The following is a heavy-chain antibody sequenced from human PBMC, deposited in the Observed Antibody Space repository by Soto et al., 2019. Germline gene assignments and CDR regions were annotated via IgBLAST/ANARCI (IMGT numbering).Heavy chain of an antibody. D-gene: IGHD4-4*01. Sequence: PSETLSLTCTVSGGSISSGDYYWSWIRQPPGKGLEWIGYIYYSGSTYYNPSLKSRVTISVDTSKNQFSLKLSSVTAADTAVYYCARGWDYSKRYYYYGMDVWGQGTTVTVSS. CDR2: IYYSGST. CDR1: GGSISSGDYY. V-gene: IGHV4-30-4*01. CDR3: ARGWDYSKRYYYYGMDV. J-gene: IGHJ6*02.